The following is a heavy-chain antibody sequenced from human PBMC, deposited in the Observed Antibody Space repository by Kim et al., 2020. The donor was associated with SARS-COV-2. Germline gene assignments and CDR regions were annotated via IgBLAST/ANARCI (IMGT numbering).Heavy chain of an antibody. J-gene: IGHJ4*02. V-gene: IGHV1-24*01. CDR3: ATAVGDITMVRGVTYYFDY. D-gene: IGHD3-10*01. CDR1: GYTLTELS. Sequence: ASVKVSCKVSGYTLTELSMHWVRQAPGKGLEWMGGFDPEDGETIYAQKFQGRVTMTEDTSTDTAYMDLSSLRSEDTAVYYCATAVGDITMVRGVTYYFDYGGQGTLVTVSS. CDR2: FDPEDGET.